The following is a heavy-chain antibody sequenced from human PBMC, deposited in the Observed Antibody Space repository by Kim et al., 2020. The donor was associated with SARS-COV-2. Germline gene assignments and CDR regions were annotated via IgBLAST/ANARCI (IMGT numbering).Heavy chain of an antibody. CDR2: ISYDGSNK. CDR1: GFTFSSYA. D-gene: IGHD2-21*01. V-gene: IGHV3-30*04. J-gene: IGHJ5*02. Sequence: GGSLRLSCAASGFTFSSYAMHWVRQAPGKGLEWVAVISYDGSNKYYADSVKGRFTISRDNSKNTLYLQMNSLRAEDTAVYYCARTYCGCNHGWFDPWGQGTLVTVSS. CDR3: ARTYCGCNHGWFDP.